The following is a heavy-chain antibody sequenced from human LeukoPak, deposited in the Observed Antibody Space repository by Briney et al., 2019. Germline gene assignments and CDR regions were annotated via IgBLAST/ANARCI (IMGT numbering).Heavy chain of an antibody. CDR1: GGSISNYY. D-gene: IGHD3-22*01. CDR3: ARRGNYYDSSGYYHHWYFDL. Sequence: SETLSLTCTVSGGSISNYYWSWVRQPPGKGLEWIGYISYSGSTNYNPSHKSRVTISVDTSKNQFSLKLSSVTAADTAVYYCARRGNYYDSSGYYHHWYFDLWGPGTLVTVSS. J-gene: IGHJ2*01. V-gene: IGHV4-59*08. CDR2: ISYSGST.